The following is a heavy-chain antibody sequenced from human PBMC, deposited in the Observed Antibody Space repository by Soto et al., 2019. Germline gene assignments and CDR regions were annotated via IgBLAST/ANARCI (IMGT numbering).Heavy chain of an antibody. CDR1: GFTFSSYG. D-gene: IGHD1-1*01. J-gene: IGHJ6*02. Sequence: QVQLVESGGGVVQPGRSLRLSCAASGFTFSSYGMHWVRQAPGKGLEWVAVISFDGSNEYYADSVKGRFTISRDNSKNTLYLQMNSLRAEDTAVYYCAKGRARPTYYGMDVWGQGTTVTGSS. CDR3: AKGRARPTYYGMDV. V-gene: IGHV3-30*18. CDR2: ISFDGSNE.